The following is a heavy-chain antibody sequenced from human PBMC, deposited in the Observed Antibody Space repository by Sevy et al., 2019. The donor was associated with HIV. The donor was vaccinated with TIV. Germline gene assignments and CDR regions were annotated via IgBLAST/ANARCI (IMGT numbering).Heavy chain of an antibody. V-gene: IGHV3-7*01. D-gene: IGHD2-21*01. Sequence: GGSLRLSCAVSGFCLNDYWMSWVCQAPGKGLEWVANINQNGSVSYYVDSVKGRFTISRDDARNLLYLQMNNLRVEDTALYYCVRAIATEASFWGQGTLVTVSS. J-gene: IGHJ1*01. CDR3: VRAIATEASF. CDR2: INQNGSVS. CDR1: GFCLNDYW.